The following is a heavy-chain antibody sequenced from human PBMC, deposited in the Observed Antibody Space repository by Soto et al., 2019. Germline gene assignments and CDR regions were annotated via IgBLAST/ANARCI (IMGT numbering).Heavy chain of an antibody. D-gene: IGHD2-2*02. CDR2: IIPIFNST. CDR1: GSRFSNYV. J-gene: IGHJ4*02. Sequence: QVQLVQSGAEVKTPGSSLKVSCKVSGSRFSNYVISWVRQAPGHGLEWLGRIIPIFNSTKYAQSFQGRVTITADKSTSTGSVELSSLRSDDTDVYYCAREGRGKKAGYNGLVSLGYWGQGTLVTVSS. CDR3: AREGRGKKAGYNGLVSLGY. V-gene: IGHV1-69*06.